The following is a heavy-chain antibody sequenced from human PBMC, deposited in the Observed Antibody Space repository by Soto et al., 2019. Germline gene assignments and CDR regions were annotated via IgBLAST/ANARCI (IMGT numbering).Heavy chain of an antibody. CDR3: VKSAMVRGATSYYFDY. D-gene: IGHD3-10*01. CDR2: ISSNGGST. Sequence: GGSLRLSCSASGFTFSSYAMHWVRQAPGKGLEYVSAISSNGGSTYYADSVKGGFTISRDNSKNTLYLQMSSLRAEDTAVYYCVKSAMVRGATSYYFDYGGQGTLVTVS. CDR1: GFTFSSYA. V-gene: IGHV3-64D*06. J-gene: IGHJ4*02.